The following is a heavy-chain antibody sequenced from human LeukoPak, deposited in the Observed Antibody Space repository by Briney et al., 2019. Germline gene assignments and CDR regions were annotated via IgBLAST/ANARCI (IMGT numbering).Heavy chain of an antibody. D-gene: IGHD5-18*01. Sequence: GGSLRLSCAASGFTFSNYAMHWVRQAPGKGLEWVAVISYDGSSKYYADSVKGRFTISRDNSKNTLYLQMNSLRAEDTAVYYCAKDGSTTAMADDFEYWGQGTLVTVSS. J-gene: IGHJ4*02. CDR1: GFTFSNYA. CDR2: ISYDGSSK. V-gene: IGHV3-30*04. CDR3: AKDGSTTAMADDFEY.